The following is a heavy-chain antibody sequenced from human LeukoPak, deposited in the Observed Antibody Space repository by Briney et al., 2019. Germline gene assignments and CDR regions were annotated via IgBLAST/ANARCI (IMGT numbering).Heavy chain of an antibody. J-gene: IGHJ4*02. D-gene: IGHD6-6*01. V-gene: IGHV3-9*01. CDR1: GFTFDDYA. CDR3: AKAVSIAARNYFDY. CDR2: ISWNSGSI. Sequence: GGSLRLSCAASGFTFDDYAMHWVRQAPGKGLEWVSGISWNSGSIGYADSVRGRFTISRDNAKNSLYLQMNSLRAEDTALYYCAKAVSIAARNYFDYWGQGTLVTVSS.